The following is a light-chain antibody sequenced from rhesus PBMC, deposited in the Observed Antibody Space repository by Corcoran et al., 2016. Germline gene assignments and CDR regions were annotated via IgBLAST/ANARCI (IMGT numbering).Light chain of an antibody. CDR1: ENVNNY. CDR2: GAS. V-gene: IGKV1-74*01. CDR3: QHIYRAPFT. J-gene: IGKJ3*01. Sequence: DTQMTQSPPSLSASLGDRVTRTGRASENVNNYSHWNQQKPGKAPKLLSLGASTLHSGAPSRFSGSGSGTDFTRPISSLQPEDFATYYCQHIYRAPFTFGPGTKLDI.